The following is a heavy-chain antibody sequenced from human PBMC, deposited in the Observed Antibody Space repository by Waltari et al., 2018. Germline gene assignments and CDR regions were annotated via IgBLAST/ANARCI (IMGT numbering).Heavy chain of an antibody. Sequence: QITLKESGPTLVKPTQTLTLTCTFSGFSLSTSGVGVGWIRQPPGKALEWLALIYWNDDKRYSPSLKSRLTITKDTSISTAYMELSSLRSEDTAVYYCARTLRFLEWSHTYYFDYWGQGTLVTVSS. CDR1: GFSLSTSGVG. J-gene: IGHJ4*02. CDR2: IYWNDDK. CDR3: ARTLRFLEWSHTYYFDY. V-gene: IGHV2-5*01. D-gene: IGHD3-3*01.